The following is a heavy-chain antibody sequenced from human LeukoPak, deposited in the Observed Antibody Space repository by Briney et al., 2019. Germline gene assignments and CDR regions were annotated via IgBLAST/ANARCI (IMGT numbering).Heavy chain of an antibody. J-gene: IGHJ4*02. CDR3: ARDLSSPSNWELDS. CDR2: INVNSGGTNT. CDR1: GYTFTDYF. V-gene: IGHV1-2*06. D-gene: IGHD1-26*01. Sequence: ASVKVSCKASGYTFTDYFIHWVRQAPGQGLEWMGRINVNSGGTNTNYAQNFQGRVTMTRDASISTAYMELSRLTSDDTAVYYCARDLSSPSNWELDSWGQGNLVTVSS.